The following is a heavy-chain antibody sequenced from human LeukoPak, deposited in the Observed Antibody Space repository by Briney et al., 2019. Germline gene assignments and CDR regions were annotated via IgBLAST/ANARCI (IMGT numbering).Heavy chain of an antibody. J-gene: IGHJ4*02. Sequence: GGSLRLSCVVSGFSFSTNAMSWIRQAPGKGLEWVSLIAGSGSDTYYADSVKGRFTISRDNSKNTLFLQMNSLTAEDTAVYYCAKDMFGGTFEYWGQGTLVTVSS. CDR3: AKDMFGGTFEY. CDR2: IAGSGSDT. CDR1: GFSFSTNA. V-gene: IGHV3-23*01. D-gene: IGHD1-26*01.